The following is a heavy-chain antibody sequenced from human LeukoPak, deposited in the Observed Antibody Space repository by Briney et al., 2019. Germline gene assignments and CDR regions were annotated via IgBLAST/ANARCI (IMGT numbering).Heavy chain of an antibody. CDR1: GFTFSSSW. Sequence: GGSLRLSCAASGFTFSSSWMQWVRQAPGKGLVWVSRIKGDGSITSYADSVKGRFTISRDNAKSSLYLQMNSLRAEDTSLYYCSRHTSSGHAMDVWGQGTTVTVSS. CDR3: SRHTSSGHAMDV. J-gene: IGHJ6*02. V-gene: IGHV3-74*01. D-gene: IGHD6-19*01. CDR2: IKGDGSIT.